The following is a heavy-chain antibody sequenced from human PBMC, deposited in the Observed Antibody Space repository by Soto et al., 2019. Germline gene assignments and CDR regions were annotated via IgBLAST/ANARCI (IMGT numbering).Heavy chain of an antibody. J-gene: IGHJ4*02. CDR3: ARGSYSSGWYWYYYFDY. CDR1: GYTFTSYD. Sequence: QVQLVQSGAEVKKPGASVKVSCKASGYTFTSYDLNWVRQATGQGLEWMGWMNANSGNTGYAQKFQSRVTMTRDTTMSTAYMERSSLGAEEMAVYYCARGSYSSGWYWYYYFDYWGQGTLVTFSS. D-gene: IGHD6-19*01. CDR2: MNANSGNT. V-gene: IGHV1-8*01.